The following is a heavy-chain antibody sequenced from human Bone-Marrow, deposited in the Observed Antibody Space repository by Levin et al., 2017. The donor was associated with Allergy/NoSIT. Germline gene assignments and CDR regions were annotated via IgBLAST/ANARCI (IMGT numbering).Heavy chain of an antibody. CDR2: INPSGGST. CDR3: ARDRGHSYGQNYYLDY. J-gene: IGHJ4*02. Sequence: GGSLRLSCKASGYTFTSLYMHWVRQAPGQGLEWMGEINPSGGSTNYAQKFQGRVTVTRDTSTSTVHMELSNLRSEDTAVYYCARDRGHSYGQNYYLDYWGQGTLVTVSS. D-gene: IGHD5-18*01. CDR1: GYTFTSLY. V-gene: IGHV1-46*01.